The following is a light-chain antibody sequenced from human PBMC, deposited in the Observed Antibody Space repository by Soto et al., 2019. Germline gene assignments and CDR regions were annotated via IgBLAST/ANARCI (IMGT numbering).Light chain of an antibody. J-gene: IGKJ1*01. CDR2: DTS. CDR1: QSVGGNS. CDR3: QQYQNSPRT. Sequence: EIVLTQSPATLSLSPGERATLSCRASQSVGGNSLAWYQQRPGQAPRLLIYDTSKRATGIPDRFSGSGSGTDFTLTISRLEPADFAVYYCQQYQNSPRTFGQGTKV. V-gene: IGKV3-20*01.